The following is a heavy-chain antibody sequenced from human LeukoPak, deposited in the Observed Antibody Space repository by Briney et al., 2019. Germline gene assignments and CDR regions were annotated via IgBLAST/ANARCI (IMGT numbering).Heavy chain of an antibody. CDR1: GGSISSYY. Sequence: SETLSLTCTVSGGSISSYYWGWIRQPPGKGLEWIGYIYYSGSTNYNPSLKSRVTISVDTSKNQFSLKLSSVTAADTAVYYCARGGRYSYGLFDYWGQGTLVTVSS. CDR3: ARGGRYSYGLFDY. D-gene: IGHD5-18*01. V-gene: IGHV4-59*01. J-gene: IGHJ4*02. CDR2: IYYSGST.